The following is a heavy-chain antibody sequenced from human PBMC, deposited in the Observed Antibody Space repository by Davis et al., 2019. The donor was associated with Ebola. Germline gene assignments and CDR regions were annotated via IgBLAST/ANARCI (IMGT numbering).Heavy chain of an antibody. CDR1: GFTFSSYA. Sequence: SLKTSCAASGFTFSSYAMHCVRQPPGTGLERVAVIPHDGSNKYYADSVKGRFTISRDNFKNTLYLQMNSLRAEDTAVYYCARDLGTRGYSGYDQPDYWGQGTLVTVSS. V-gene: IGHV3-30-3*01. CDR2: IPHDGSNK. D-gene: IGHD5-12*01. J-gene: IGHJ4*02. CDR3: ARDLGTRGYSGYDQPDY.